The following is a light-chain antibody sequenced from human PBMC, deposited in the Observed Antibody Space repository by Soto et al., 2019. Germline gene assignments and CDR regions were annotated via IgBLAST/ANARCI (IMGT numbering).Light chain of an antibody. CDR3: QQAYSFPST. J-gene: IGKJ5*01. CDR1: QALAAY. CDR2: AAS. Sequence: DIQVTQSPSSVSASVGDRVTITCRARQALAAYLAWYQHKPRRAPELLIHAASSLQSGVPSGFIGSGSGTDFTLTINSLQPEDFASYYCQQAYSFPSTVGQVTRLESK. V-gene: IGKV1D-12*01.